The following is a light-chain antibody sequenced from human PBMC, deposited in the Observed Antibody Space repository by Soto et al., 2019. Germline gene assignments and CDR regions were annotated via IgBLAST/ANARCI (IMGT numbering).Light chain of an antibody. CDR2: EVS. J-gene: IGLJ3*02. Sequence: QSALTQPPSASGSPGQSVTISCTGTSSDVGGYNYVSWYQQHPGKAPKLMIYEVSNRPSGVPDRFSGSKSGNTASLTVSGLQAEDEADYYCCSHAVSGNFWVFGGGTKVTVL. CDR1: SSDVGGYNY. V-gene: IGLV2-8*01. CDR3: CSHAVSGNFWV.